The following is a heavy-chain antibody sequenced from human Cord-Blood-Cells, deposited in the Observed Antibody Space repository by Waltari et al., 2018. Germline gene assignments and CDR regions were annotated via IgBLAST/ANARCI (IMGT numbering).Heavy chain of an antibody. CDR3: ARLAAGYSGYDFDY. D-gene: IGHD5-12*01. Sequence: QVQLQESGPGLVKPSETLSLTCTVPGGPISSYYWRWIRQPPGKGLEWIGYIYYSGSTNYNPSLKSRVTISVDTSKNQFSLKLSSVTAADTAVYYCARLAAGYSGYDFDYWGQGTLVTVSS. CDR2: IYYSGST. J-gene: IGHJ4*02. V-gene: IGHV4-59*01. CDR1: GGPISSYY.